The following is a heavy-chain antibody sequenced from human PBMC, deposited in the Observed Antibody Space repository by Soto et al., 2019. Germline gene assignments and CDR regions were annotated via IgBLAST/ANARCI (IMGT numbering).Heavy chain of an antibody. CDR3: ATSSGALAASFPYYFDY. CDR2: IIPIFGTA. V-gene: IGHV1-69*06. CDR1: GGTFSSYA. Sequence: SVKVSCKASGGTFSSYAISWVRQAPGQGLEWMGGIIPIFGTANYAQKFQGRVTITADKSTSTAYMELSSLRSEDTAVYYCATSSGALAASFPYYFDYWGHGTLVTVSS. J-gene: IGHJ4*01. D-gene: IGHD6-19*01.